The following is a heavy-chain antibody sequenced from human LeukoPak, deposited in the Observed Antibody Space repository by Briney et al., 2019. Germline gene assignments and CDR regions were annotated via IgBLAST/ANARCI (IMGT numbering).Heavy chain of an antibody. CDR1: GFTFSSYA. D-gene: IGHD3-22*01. J-gene: IGHJ4*02. CDR2: ISGSGFST. V-gene: IGHV3-23*01. CDR3: AKDQSWTYYDSSGYLDY. Sequence: GESLKISCAASGFTFSSYAMNWVRQAPGKGLEWVSVISGSGFSTYYADSVKGRFTISRDYSKNTLYLQMNSLRAEDTAVYYCAKDQSWTYYDSSGYLDYWGQGTLVTVSS.